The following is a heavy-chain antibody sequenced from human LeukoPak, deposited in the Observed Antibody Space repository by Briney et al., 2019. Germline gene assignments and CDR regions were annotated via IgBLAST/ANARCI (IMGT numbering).Heavy chain of an antibody. Sequence: GGSLRLSCAASGFTFNTYWMTWVRQAPGKGLEWVANIKQDGSEKYYVDSVKGRFTISRDNAKNSLYLQMSSLRAEDTAVYYCARDRGSGSYYYWGQGTLVTVSS. J-gene: IGHJ4*02. CDR3: ARDRGSGSYYY. CDR1: GFTFNTYW. D-gene: IGHD3-10*01. CDR2: IKQDGSEK. V-gene: IGHV3-7*01.